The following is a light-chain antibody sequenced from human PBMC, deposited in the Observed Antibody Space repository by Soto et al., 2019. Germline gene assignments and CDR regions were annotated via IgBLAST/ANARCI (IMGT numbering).Light chain of an antibody. CDR2: GNS. V-gene: IGLV1-40*01. J-gene: IGLJ7*01. Sequence: QSVLTQPPSVSGAPGQRVTISCTGSSSNIGAGYDVHWYQQLPGTAPKLLIYGNSNRPSGVPDRFSGSKFGTSASLAITGLQAEDEADYYCQSYDSSLSGYAVFGGGTQLTVL. CDR3: QSYDSSLSGYAV. CDR1: SSNIGAGYD.